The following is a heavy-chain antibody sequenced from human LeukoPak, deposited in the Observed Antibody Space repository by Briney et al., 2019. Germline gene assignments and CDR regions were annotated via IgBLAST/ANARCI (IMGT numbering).Heavy chain of an antibody. Sequence: GGSLRLSCAASGFTFNNYAMLWVRQAPGKGLEWVAVISYDGNSKYYADSVKGRFITYRDNSKNMLYLQMNSLRADDTAMYYCAKDFSRLYHYYGMDVWGQGTTVTVSS. V-gene: IGHV3-30-3*02. CDR3: AKDFSRLYHYYGMDV. CDR2: ISYDGNSK. CDR1: GFTFNNYA. D-gene: IGHD6-13*01. J-gene: IGHJ6*02.